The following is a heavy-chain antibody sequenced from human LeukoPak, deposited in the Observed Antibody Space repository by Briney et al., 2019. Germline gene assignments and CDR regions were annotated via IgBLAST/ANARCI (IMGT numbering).Heavy chain of an antibody. V-gene: IGHV4-30-2*01. CDR1: GGSISSGGYS. D-gene: IGHD5-18*01. CDR2: IYHSGST. Sequence: SETLSLTCAVSGGSISSGGYSWSWIRQPPGKGLEWIGYIYHSGSTYYSPSLKSRVTISVDRSKNQFSLKLSSVTAADTAVYYCARDGSGYSYGSSWFDPWGQGTLVTVSS. CDR3: ARDGSGYSYGSSWFDP. J-gene: IGHJ5*02.